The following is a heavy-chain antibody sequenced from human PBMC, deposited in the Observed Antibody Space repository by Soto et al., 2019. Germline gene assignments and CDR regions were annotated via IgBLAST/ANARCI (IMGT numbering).Heavy chain of an antibody. J-gene: IGHJ6*02. Sequence: GGSLRLSCAASGFTFSSYGMHWVRQAPGKGLEWVAGIWYDGSNKYYAGAVKGRFTISRDNSKNTLYLQMNSLRAEDTAVYYCARDQRITMVRGVIITGYYYYGMDVWGQGTTVTVSS. CDR1: GFTFSSYG. D-gene: IGHD3-10*01. CDR3: ARDQRITMVRGVIITGYYYYGMDV. V-gene: IGHV3-33*01. CDR2: IWYDGSNK.